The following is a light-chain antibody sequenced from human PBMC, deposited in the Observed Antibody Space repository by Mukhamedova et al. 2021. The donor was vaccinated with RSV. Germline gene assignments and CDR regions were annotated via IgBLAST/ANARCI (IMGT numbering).Light chain of an antibody. CDR3: GTWDTSLSGVV. V-gene: IGLV1-51*01. Sequence: TISCSGSSSNIGNNYVSWYQQLPGTAPKLLIYDNNKRPSGIPDRFSGSKSGTSATLGITGLQTGDEADYYCGTWDTSLSGVVFGG. CDR2: DNN. CDR1: SSNIGNNY. J-gene: IGLJ2*01.